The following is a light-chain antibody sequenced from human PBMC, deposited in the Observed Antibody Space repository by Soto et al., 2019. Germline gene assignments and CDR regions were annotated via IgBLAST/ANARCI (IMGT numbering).Light chain of an antibody. CDR1: SSNIGAGYD. CDR3: QYYDSSLSGLV. CDR2: GNS. V-gene: IGLV1-40*01. J-gene: IGLJ2*01. Sequence: QSVLTQPPSVSGAPGQRVTISCTGSSSNIGAGYDVHWYQQLPGTAPKLLIYGNSNRPSGVPDRFSCSKSGTSASLAITGLQAEDEADYYCQYYDSSLSGLVFGGGTKLTVL.